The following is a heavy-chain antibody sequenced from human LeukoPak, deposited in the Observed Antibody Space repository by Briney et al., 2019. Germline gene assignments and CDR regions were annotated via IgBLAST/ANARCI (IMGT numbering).Heavy chain of an antibody. D-gene: IGHD1-26*01. CDR3: ATTNRYSGSYRDFDY. CDR2: ISSSGAST. Sequence: GGSLRLSCAASGFTFSSYAMSWVRQAPGKGLEWVSAISSSGASTYYADSVKGRFTISRDNSKNTLYLQMSSLRAEDTALYYCATTNRYSGSYRDFDYWGQGTLVTVSS. CDR1: GFTFSSYA. V-gene: IGHV3-23*01. J-gene: IGHJ4*02.